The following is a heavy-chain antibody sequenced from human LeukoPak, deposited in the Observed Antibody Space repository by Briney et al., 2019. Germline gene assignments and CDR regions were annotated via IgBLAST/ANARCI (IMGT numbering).Heavy chain of an antibody. V-gene: IGHV4-34*01. J-gene: IGHJ4*02. Sequence: SETLSLTCAVYGGSFSGYYWSWIRQPPGKGLEWIGEINHSGSTNYNPSLKGRVTISVRTSKNQFSLKLSSVTAADTAVYYCARLWSTYCSGGSCPHQPNYWGQGTLATVSS. CDR1: GGSFSGYY. CDR3: ARLWSTYCSGGSCPHQPNY. CDR2: INHSGST. D-gene: IGHD2-15*01.